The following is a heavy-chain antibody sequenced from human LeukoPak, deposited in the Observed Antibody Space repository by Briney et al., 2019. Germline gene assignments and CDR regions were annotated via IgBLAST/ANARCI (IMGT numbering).Heavy chain of an antibody. J-gene: IGHJ4*02. V-gene: IGHV3-15*01. CDR1: GFTFSNAW. D-gene: IGHD2-2*01. Sequence: PGGSLRLSCAASGFTFSNAWMSWVRQAPGEGLEWVGRIKSKTDGGTTDYAAPVKGRFTILRDDSKNTLYLQMNSLKTEDTAVYYCTTGSVPAATAGWGQGTLVTVSS. CDR2: IKSKTDGGTT. CDR3: TTGSVPAATAG.